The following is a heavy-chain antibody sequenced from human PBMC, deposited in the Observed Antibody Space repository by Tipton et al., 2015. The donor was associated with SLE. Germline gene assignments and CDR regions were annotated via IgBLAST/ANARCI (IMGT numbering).Heavy chain of an antibody. J-gene: IGHJ5*02. D-gene: IGHD2-15*01. V-gene: IGHV3-53*05. CDR1: GFIVRSHY. Sequence: SLRLSCAASGFIVRSHYMSWVRQAPGKGLEWVSVTYSGENTYYADSVKSRFAISRDISKNTLYLQMNSLRPEDTALYYCATLWGYCRFCGLYSASWGQVTWCPVSS. CDR2: TYSGENT. CDR3: ATLWGYCRFCGLYSAS.